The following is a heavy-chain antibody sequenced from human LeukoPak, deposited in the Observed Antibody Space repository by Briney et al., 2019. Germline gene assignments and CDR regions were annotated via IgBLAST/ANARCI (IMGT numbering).Heavy chain of an antibody. CDR1: GYTFTGYY. J-gene: IGHJ4*02. V-gene: IGHV1-2*02. D-gene: IGHD6-19*01. CDR3: ARVGSGWLHYFDY. CDR2: INPNSGGT. Sequence: ASVKVSCKASGYTFTGYYMHWVRQAPGQGLEWMGWINPNSGGTNHAHKFQGTAPLTRATAISTAYIELSRLRSDDTAVYYCARVGSGWLHYFDYWGQGTLVTVSS.